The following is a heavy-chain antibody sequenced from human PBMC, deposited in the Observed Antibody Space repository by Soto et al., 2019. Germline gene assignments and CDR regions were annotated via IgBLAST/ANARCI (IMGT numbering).Heavy chain of an antibody. CDR2: IIPIFGTA. CDR1: GGTFSSYA. V-gene: IGHV1-69*13. Sequence: SVKVSCKASGGTFSSYAISWVRQAPGQGLEWMGGIIPIFGTANYAQKFQGRVTITADESTSTAYMELSSLRSEDTAVYYCARRFLEWLSPTAMYYYDGMDVWG. D-gene: IGHD3-3*01. J-gene: IGHJ6*01. CDR3: ARRFLEWLSPTAMYYYDGMDV.